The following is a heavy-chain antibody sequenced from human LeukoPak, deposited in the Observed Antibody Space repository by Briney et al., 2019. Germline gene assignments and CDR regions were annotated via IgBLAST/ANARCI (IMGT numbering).Heavy chain of an antibody. CDR1: GFTFSNYA. V-gene: IGHV3-23*01. D-gene: IGHD3-10*01. CDR3: AKDSNSVIMWFEN. J-gene: IGHJ4*02. Sequence: GGSLRLSCAASGFTFSNYAMSWVRQAPGKGLEWVSGVSVSGAHYADFVKGRFTVSRDSSKETLYLQLNSLRPEDTAVYYCAKDSNSVIMWFENWGQGTLVTVSS. CDR2: VSVSGA.